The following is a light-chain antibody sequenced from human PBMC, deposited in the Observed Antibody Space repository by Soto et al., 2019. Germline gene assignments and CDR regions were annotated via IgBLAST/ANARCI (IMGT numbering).Light chain of an antibody. V-gene: IGKV3-15*01. CDR1: YTVGSN. Sequence: MVMTQSPDTLSVSSWERATLSCRASYTVGSNLAWYQQKPGQAPRLLIYRASTRASGIAARFSGSGSGTEFTLTIASLQSEDFAVYYCQQYDRWPMTFGQGTRLEIK. CDR3: QQYDRWPMT. CDR2: RAS. J-gene: IGKJ5*01.